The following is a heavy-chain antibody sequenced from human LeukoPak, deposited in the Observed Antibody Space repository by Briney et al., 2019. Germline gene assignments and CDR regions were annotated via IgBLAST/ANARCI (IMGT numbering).Heavy chain of an antibody. CDR3: ARGGGLVPGTWFDP. V-gene: IGHV1-18*01. Sequence: AASVKVSCKASGYTFTSFGISWVRQAPGQGPEWMGWISGYNGNTNYAQELQGRVTMTTDTSTSTAYLELRSLRSDDTAVYYCARGGGLVPGTWFDPWGQGTLVTVSS. J-gene: IGHJ5*02. CDR1: GYTFTSFG. D-gene: IGHD6-19*01. CDR2: ISGYNGNT.